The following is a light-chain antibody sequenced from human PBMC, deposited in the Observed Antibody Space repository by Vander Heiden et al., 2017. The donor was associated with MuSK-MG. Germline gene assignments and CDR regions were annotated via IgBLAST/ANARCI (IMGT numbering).Light chain of an antibody. CDR3: QQSDSPLYT. CDR1: QTIGRY. CDR2: AAS. J-gene: IGKJ2*01. Sequence: DIQMTQSPSSLSASVGDRVTITCRASQTIGRYLNWYQQKPGKVPKPLISAASSLQSGVPSRFSGSGSGTDFTLTINSLQPEDFATYFCQQSDSPLYTFGQGTKLEIK. V-gene: IGKV1-39*01.